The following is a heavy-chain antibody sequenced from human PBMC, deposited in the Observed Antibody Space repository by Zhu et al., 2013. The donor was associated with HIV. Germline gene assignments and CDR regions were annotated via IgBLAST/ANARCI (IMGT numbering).Heavy chain of an antibody. CDR1: GSSFKTYG. V-gene: IGHV1-69*06. CDR2: IIPVFGTV. J-gene: IGHJ4*02. CDR3: ARERGLEIRGDFDY. D-gene: IGHD1-7*01. Sequence: QVQLVQSGAEVKKPGSSVKVSCKTSGSSFKTYGLNWVRQAPGQGLQWMGGIIPVFGTVNYAQTFQDRVTITADKSTSTVYMELSSLRSDDTALYYCARERGLEIRGDFDYWGQGTLVTVSS.